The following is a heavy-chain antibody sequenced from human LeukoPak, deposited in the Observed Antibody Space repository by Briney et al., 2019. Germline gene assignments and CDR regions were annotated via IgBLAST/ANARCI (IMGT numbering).Heavy chain of an antibody. D-gene: IGHD2-15*01. V-gene: IGHV4-30-2*01. Sequence: PSQTLSLTCAVSGGSISSGGYSWSWIRQPPGKGLEWIGYIYHSGSTYYNPSLKSRVTISVDRSKIQFSLKLSSVTAADTAVYYCASYCSGGSCYPNDAFDIWGQGTMVTVSS. CDR1: GGSISSGGYS. CDR3: ASYCSGGSCYPNDAFDI. CDR2: IYHSGST. J-gene: IGHJ3*02.